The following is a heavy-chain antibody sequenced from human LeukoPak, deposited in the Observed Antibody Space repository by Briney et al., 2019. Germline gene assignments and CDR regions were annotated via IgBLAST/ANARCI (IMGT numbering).Heavy chain of an antibody. CDR2: ISSSSSYI. CDR3: AKDLGPVALNGGDY. D-gene: IGHD6-19*01. J-gene: IGHJ4*02. V-gene: IGHV3-21*01. CDR1: GFTFSSYS. Sequence: GGSLRLSCAAPGFTFSSYSMNWVRQAPGKGLEWVSSISSSSSYIYYADSVKGRFTISRDNAKNSLYLQMNSLRAEDTAVYYCAKDLGPVALNGGDYWGQGTLVTVSS.